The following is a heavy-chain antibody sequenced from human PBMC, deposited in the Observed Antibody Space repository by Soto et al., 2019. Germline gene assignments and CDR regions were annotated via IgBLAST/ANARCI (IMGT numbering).Heavy chain of an antibody. CDR3: ASHPTDSSTYWYYFGY. V-gene: IGHV3-21*01. Sequence: EVQLVESGGGLVKPGGSLRLSCAASGFTFSSYSMNWVRQAPGKGLEWVSSISSSSSYIYYADSVKGRFTISRDNAKNSLYLQMNSLRAEDTAVYYCASHPTDSSTYWYYFGYWGQGTLVTVYS. J-gene: IGHJ4*02. CDR2: ISSSSSYI. D-gene: IGHD3-22*01. CDR1: GFTFSSYS.